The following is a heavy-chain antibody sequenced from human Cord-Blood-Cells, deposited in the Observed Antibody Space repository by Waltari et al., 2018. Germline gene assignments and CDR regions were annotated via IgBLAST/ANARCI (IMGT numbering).Heavy chain of an antibody. V-gene: IGHV1-2*04. CDR3: ARAPQEVSSDRAVGYFQH. CDR1: GYTFTGYY. D-gene: IGHD6-25*01. CDR2: INPTSGGT. Sequence: QVQLVQSGAEVKKPGASVKVSCKASGYTFTGYYMHWVRKAPGQGLEWVGWINPTSGGTNYAQKFQGWVTMTRDTSIRTAYMELSRLRSDDTAVYYCARAPQEVSSDRAVGYFQHWGQGTLVTVSS. J-gene: IGHJ1*01.